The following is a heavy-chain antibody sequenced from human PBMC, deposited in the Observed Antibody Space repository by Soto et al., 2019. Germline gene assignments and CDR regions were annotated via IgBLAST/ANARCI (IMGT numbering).Heavy chain of an antibody. CDR1: GFTFSGSS. CDR2: IRNKVHSYAT. Sequence: EVQLVESGGGLVQPGGSLKLSCAASGFTFSGSSVHWVRQASGKGLEWVGRIRNKVHSYATAYAASVRGRFTISSDDSKDTAFRQMKRLKTDDTVVYYCISLSPEDMKRAWGQGALGTVSS. D-gene: IGHD2-15*01. CDR3: ISLSPEDMKRA. V-gene: IGHV3-73*02. J-gene: IGHJ4*02.